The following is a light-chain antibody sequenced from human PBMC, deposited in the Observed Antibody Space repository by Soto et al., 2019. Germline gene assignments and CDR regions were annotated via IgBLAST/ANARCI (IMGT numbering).Light chain of an antibody. Sequence: AIQITQSPCTLSASVGDRGTITFRASQGISSYLAWYQQKPGKAPKLLIYAASTLQSGVPSRFSGSGSGTDFTLTISCLRPDDFATYYCQQYNTYLTFGQGTVVDI. J-gene: IGKJ1*01. CDR2: AAS. CDR1: QGISSY. CDR3: QQYNTYLT. V-gene: IGKV1-8*01.